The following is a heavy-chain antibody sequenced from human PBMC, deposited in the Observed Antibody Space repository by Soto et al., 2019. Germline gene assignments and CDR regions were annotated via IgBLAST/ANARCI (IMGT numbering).Heavy chain of an antibody. CDR1: GGSISSGGYS. CDR3: AREPSWSGAFDY. Sequence: SETLSLTCAVSGGSISSGGYSWSWIRQPPGKGLEWIGYIYHSGSTYYNPSLKSRVTISVDRSKNQFSLKLSSVTAADTAVYYCAREPSWSGAFDYWGQGTLVTVSS. D-gene: IGHD7-27*01. J-gene: IGHJ4*02. CDR2: IYHSGST. V-gene: IGHV4-30-2*01.